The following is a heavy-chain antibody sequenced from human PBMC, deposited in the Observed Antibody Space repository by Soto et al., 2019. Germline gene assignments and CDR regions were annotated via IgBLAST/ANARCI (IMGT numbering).Heavy chain of an antibody. CDR1: GFSLSTSGVA. J-gene: IGHJ2*01. Sequence: QITLKESGLTLVKPTQTLTLTCTFSGFSLSTSGVAVGWIRQPPGKALEWLALIYWDDDKRYSPSLKSRLTITKDTTKNQVVFTITNMDPVDTAKYYGAHLLNHWGYFDLWGRRTLVTVSS. V-gene: IGHV2-5*02. D-gene: IGHD7-27*01. CDR3: AHLLNHWGYFDL. CDR2: IYWDDDK.